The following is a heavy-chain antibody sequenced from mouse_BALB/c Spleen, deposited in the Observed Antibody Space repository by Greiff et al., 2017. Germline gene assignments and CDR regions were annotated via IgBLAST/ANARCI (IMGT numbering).Heavy chain of an antibody. V-gene: IGHV7-3*02. CDR2: IRNKANGYTT. Sequence: EVQLVESGGGLVQPGGSLRLSCATSGFTFTDYYMSWVRQPPGKALEWLGFIRNKANGYTTEYSASVKGRFTISRDNSQSILYLQMNTLRAEDSATYYCARVDSGGYAMDYWGQGTSVTVSS. CDR1: GFTFTDYY. J-gene: IGHJ4*01. D-gene: IGHD3-2*01. CDR3: ARVDSGGYAMDY.